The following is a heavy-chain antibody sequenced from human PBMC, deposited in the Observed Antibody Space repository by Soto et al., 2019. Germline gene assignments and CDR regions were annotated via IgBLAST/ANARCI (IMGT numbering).Heavy chain of an antibody. Sequence: PSETLSVTSALYGGSVSGDYWSWIRQPPGKGLEWIGEINHSGSTNYNPSLKSRVTISVDTSKNQFSLKLSSVTAADTAVYYCARRIAAARQINWFDPWGQGTLVTVSS. J-gene: IGHJ5*02. CDR1: GGSVSGDY. V-gene: IGHV4-34*01. CDR2: INHSGST. CDR3: ARRIAAARQINWFDP. D-gene: IGHD6-13*01.